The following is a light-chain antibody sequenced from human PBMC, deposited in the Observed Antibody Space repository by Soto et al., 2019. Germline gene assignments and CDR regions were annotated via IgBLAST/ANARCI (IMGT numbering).Light chain of an antibody. J-gene: IGKJ4*01. CDR2: KAS. CDR3: QQDNTYPLT. CDR1: QSISSW. Sequence: DIQMTQSPSTLSASVGDRVTITCRASQSISSWLAWYQQKPGKAPKLLIYKASSLDSGVPSRFSGSGSGTEFPLTISSLQPDDFATYYCQQDNTYPLTFGGGTKVEIK. V-gene: IGKV1-5*03.